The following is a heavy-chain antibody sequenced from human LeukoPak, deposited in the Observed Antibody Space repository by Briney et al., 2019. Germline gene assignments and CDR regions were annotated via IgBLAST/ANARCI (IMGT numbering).Heavy chain of an antibody. CDR2: ISYDGSNK. V-gene: IGHV3-30-3*01. Sequence: AGGSLRLSCAASGFTFSSYAMHWVRQAPGKGLEWVAVISYDGSNKYYADSVKGRFIISRDNSKNTLYLQMNSLRAEDTAVYYCARDRGPFLEWLLGGYYYGMDVWGQGTTVTVSS. CDR3: ARDRGPFLEWLLGGYYYGMDV. D-gene: IGHD3-3*02. CDR1: GFTFSSYA. J-gene: IGHJ6*02.